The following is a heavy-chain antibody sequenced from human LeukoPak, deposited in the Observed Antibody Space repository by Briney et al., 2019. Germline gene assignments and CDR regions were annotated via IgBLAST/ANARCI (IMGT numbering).Heavy chain of an antibody. D-gene: IGHD3-10*01. CDR1: GFTFSSYG. J-gene: IGHJ4*02. V-gene: IGHV3-23*01. CDR3: AKDRGLWFGELGGSGY. CDR2: ISGSGGST. Sequence: GGSLRLSCAASGFTFSSYGMSWVRQAPGKGLEWVSAISGSGGSTYYADSVKGRFTISRDNSKNTLYLQMNSLRAEDTAVYYCAKDRGLWFGELGGSGYWGQGTLVTVSS.